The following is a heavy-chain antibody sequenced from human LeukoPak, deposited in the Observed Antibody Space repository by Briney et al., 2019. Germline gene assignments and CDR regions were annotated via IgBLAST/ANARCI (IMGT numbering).Heavy chain of an antibody. Sequence: GGSLRLSCAASEFIVSINYMTWVRQAPGKGLEWVSLIYSRGDTKYADSVKGRFTISRDNSKNTLYLQMSSLRTEDTAVYYCARDWYNNSDAFDIWGQGTMVTVSS. V-gene: IGHV3-66*01. CDR3: ARDWYNNSDAFDI. CDR1: EFIVSINY. J-gene: IGHJ3*02. CDR2: IYSRGDT. D-gene: IGHD4-11*01.